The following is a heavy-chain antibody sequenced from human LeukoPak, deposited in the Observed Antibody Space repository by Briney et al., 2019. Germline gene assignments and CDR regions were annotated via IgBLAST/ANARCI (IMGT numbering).Heavy chain of an antibody. CDR2: ISGSGGST. CDR1: GFTFSSYA. J-gene: IGHJ4*02. CDR3: ASWNNWNYGLTYY. Sequence: GGSLRLSCAASGFTFSSYAMSWVRQAPGKGLEWVSAISGSGGSTYYADSVKGRFTISRDNSKNTLYLQMNSLRAEDTAVYYCASWNNWNYGLTYYWGQGTLVTVSS. V-gene: IGHV3-23*01. D-gene: IGHD1-7*01.